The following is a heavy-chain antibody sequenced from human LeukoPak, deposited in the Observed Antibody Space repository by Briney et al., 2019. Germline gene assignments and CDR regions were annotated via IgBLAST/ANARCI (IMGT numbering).Heavy chain of an antibody. J-gene: IGHJ6*02. CDR2: IYYSGST. V-gene: IGHV4-59*01. Sequence: SETLSLTCTVSDGSISSYYWSWIRQPPGKGLEWIGYIYYSGSTNYNPSLKSRVTISVDTSKNQFSLKLSSVTAADTAVYYCASLTSNGYYYYGMDVWGRGTTVTVSS. CDR3: ASLTSNGYYYYGMDV. CDR1: DGSISSYY. D-gene: IGHD3-16*01.